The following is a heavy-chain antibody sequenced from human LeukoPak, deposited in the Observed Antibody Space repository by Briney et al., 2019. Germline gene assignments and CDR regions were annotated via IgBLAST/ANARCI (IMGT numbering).Heavy chain of an antibody. Sequence: GESLKISCKGSGYSFTSYWIGWVRQMSGKGLEWMGIIYPGDSDTRYSPSFQGQVTISADKSISTAYLQWSSLKASDTAMYYCARHVTAMALYYYGMDVWGQGTTVTVSS. CDR3: ARHVTAMALYYYGMDV. J-gene: IGHJ6*02. CDR2: IYPGDSDT. V-gene: IGHV5-51*01. CDR1: GYSFTSYW. D-gene: IGHD5-18*01.